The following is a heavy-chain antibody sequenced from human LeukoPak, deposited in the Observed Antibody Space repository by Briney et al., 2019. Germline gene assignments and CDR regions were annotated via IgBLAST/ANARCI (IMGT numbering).Heavy chain of an antibody. V-gene: IGHV3-74*01. CDR3: ARSGNRSDAFDI. D-gene: IGHD1-1*01. CDR1: GFTFTSYW. Sequence: GGSLKVSCTASGFTFTSYWIHWVRQAPGKGLVWISRINGDEGNTNYAESVQGRFTMSRDNAKNTLYLQMISLRAEDTAVYYCARSGNRSDAFDIWGQGTMVTVSS. J-gene: IGHJ3*02. CDR2: INGDEGNT.